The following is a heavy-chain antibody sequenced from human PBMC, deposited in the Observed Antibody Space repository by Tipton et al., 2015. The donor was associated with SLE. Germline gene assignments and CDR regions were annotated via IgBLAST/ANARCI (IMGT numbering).Heavy chain of an antibody. J-gene: IGHJ2*01. CDR3: ARQGYSSTYWYFDL. Sequence: TLSLTCTVSGGSISSNYWSWIRQPPGKGLEWIGYIYTSGSTNYKSSIKSRVTISVDTSKNQFSLKLSSVTAADTAVYYCARQGYSSTYWYFDLWGRGTLVTVSS. CDR2: IYTSGST. V-gene: IGHV4-4*09. D-gene: IGHD6-13*01. CDR1: GGSISSNY.